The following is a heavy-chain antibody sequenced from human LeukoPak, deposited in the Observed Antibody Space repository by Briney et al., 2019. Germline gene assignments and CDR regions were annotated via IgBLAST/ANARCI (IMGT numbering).Heavy chain of an antibody. J-gene: IGHJ4*02. CDR2: ISGSGGST. Sequence: PGGSLRLSCAASGFTFSSYAMSWVRQAPGKGLEWVSAISGSGGSTYYADSVKGRFTISRDNSKNMLYLQMNSLRAEDTAVYYCAKDPPLYYYDSSGQKPYWGQGTLVTVSS. V-gene: IGHV3-23*01. CDR1: GFTFSSYA. D-gene: IGHD3-22*01. CDR3: AKDPPLYYYDSSGQKPY.